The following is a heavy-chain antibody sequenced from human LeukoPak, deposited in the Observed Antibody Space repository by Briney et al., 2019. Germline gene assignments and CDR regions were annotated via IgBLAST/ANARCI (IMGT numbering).Heavy chain of an antibody. CDR1: GFTFSSYA. V-gene: IGHV3-23*01. CDR3: AKTSRPAAMFIDFDY. Sequence: GGSLILSCAASGFTFSSYAMSWVRQAPGKGLEWVSAISGSGGSTYYADSVKGRFTISRDNSKNTLYLQMNSLRAEDTAVYYCAKTSRPAAMFIDFDYWGQGTLVTVSS. CDR2: ISGSGGST. J-gene: IGHJ4*02. D-gene: IGHD2-2*01.